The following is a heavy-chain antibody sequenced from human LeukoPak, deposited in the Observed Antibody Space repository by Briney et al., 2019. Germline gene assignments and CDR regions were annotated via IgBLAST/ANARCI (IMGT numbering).Heavy chain of an antibody. CDR2: INTNTGNP. CDR1: GGTFSSYA. Sequence: ASVKVSCKASGGTFSSYAISWVRQAPGQGLEWMGWINTNTGNPMYAQGFTGRFVFSLDTSVTTAYLQVSSLKAEDTAVYYCTRDTYCNGGSCYSRVGYWGQGTLVTVSS. J-gene: IGHJ4*02. D-gene: IGHD2-15*01. V-gene: IGHV7-4-1*02. CDR3: TRDTYCNGGSCYSRVGY.